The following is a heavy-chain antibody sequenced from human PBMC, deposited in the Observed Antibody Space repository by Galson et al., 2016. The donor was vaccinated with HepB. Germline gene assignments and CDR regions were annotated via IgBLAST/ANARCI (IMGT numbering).Heavy chain of an antibody. D-gene: IGHD7-27*01. CDR1: RGSINSYY. V-gene: IGHV4-59*01. CDR3: ARVINWGFDY. J-gene: IGHJ4*02. Sequence: SETLSLTCTVSRGSINSYYWGWIRQPPGKGLEWIGSIYYSGSTNYNPSLKSRVTMSVDMSRNQFSLQLDSVTAADTAIYYCARVINWGFDYWGQGTLVTVSS. CDR2: IYYSGST.